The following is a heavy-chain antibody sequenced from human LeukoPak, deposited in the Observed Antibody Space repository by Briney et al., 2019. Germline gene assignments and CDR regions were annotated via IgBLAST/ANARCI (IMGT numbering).Heavy chain of an antibody. CDR1: GYSFTSYW. V-gene: IGHV5-51*01. CDR3: ARQATNYYMDV. Sequence: GESLKISCKGSGYSFTSYWIGWVRQMPGKGLEWMGIIFPGDSDTRYSPSFQGQVAISADRSISTAFLQWSSLKASDTAMYYCARQATNYYMDVWGKGTTVTVSS. CDR2: IFPGDSDT. J-gene: IGHJ6*03.